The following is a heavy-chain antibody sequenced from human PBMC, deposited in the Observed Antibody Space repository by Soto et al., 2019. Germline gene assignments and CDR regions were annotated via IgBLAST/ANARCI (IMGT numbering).Heavy chain of an antibody. V-gene: IGHV1-69*04. CDR3: ARGPLVVLNYFES. J-gene: IGHJ4*02. Sequence: ASVKXSCQASGGTLRKYPINRGRQAPGQGLEWMGSIFPLTDIPDYAQNFQARLTISADKSTSTAYMELSSLTSDDTAMYFCARGPLVVLNYFESWGQGTLVTVSS. CDR1: GGTLRKYP. CDR2: IFPLTDIP.